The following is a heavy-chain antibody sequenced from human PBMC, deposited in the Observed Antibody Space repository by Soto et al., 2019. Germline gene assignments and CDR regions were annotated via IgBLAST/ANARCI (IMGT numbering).Heavy chain of an antibody. Sequence: GGSLRLSCAASGFTFSSYAMSWVRQAPGKGLEWVSAISGSGGSTYYADSVKGRFTISRDNSKNTLYLQMNSLRAEDTAVYYCAKVGDFWSGYYERTYYYYYMDVWGKGTTVTVSS. V-gene: IGHV3-23*01. D-gene: IGHD3-3*01. J-gene: IGHJ6*03. CDR1: GFTFSSYA. CDR3: AKVGDFWSGYYERTYYYYYMDV. CDR2: ISGSGGST.